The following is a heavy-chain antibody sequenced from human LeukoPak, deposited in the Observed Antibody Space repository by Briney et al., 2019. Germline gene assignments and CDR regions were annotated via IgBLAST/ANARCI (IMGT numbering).Heavy chain of an antibody. V-gene: IGHV1-46*01. CDR3: ARGGSLAAAPHRYYFDY. CDR1: GYTFTSYY. CDR2: INPSGGST. J-gene: IGHJ4*02. Sequence: GASVTVSCKASGYTFTSYYMHWVRQAPRQGLEWMGIINPSGGSTTYAQKFQGRVTMTRDTSTSTVYMELSSLRSEDTAVFYCARGGSLAAAPHRYYFDYWGQGTPVTVSS. D-gene: IGHD6-19*01.